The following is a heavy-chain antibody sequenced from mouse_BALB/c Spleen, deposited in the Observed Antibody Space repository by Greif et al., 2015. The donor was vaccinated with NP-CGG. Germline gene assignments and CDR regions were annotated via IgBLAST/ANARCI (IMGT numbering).Heavy chain of an antibody. Sequence: VQLQQSGAELVKPGASVKLSCTASGFNIKDTYLHWLKLRPEQGLEWLGRSDPAIGHTKYNPNFPGKATITADTSSNTAYLQLSSLTSEDTAAYYCARYYRYPYYAMDYWGQGTSVTVSS. CDR2: SDPAIGHT. J-gene: IGHJ4*01. CDR3: ARYYRYPYYAMDY. V-gene: IGHV14-3*02. CDR1: GFNIKDTY. D-gene: IGHD2-14*01.